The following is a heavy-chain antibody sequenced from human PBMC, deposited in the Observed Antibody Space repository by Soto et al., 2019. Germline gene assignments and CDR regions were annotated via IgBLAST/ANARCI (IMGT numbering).Heavy chain of an antibody. J-gene: IGHJ4*02. CDR2: IYHAGYT. CDR3: AGQSGFRQNY. CDR1: GVSISSNNW. D-gene: IGHD5-18*01. Sequence: SETLSLTCAVSGVSISSNNWWSWVRQPPGKGLEWIAEIYHAGYTHYNPSLKSRVSISMDNSRNQFSLRFTSVTAADTAVYYCAGQSGFRQNYWGQRALVTVSS. V-gene: IGHV4-4*02.